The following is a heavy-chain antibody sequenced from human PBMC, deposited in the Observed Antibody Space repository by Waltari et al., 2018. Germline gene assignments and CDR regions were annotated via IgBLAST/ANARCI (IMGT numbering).Heavy chain of an antibody. V-gene: IGHV4-30-4*08. Sequence: QVQLQESGPGLVKPSQTLSLTCTVSGCSLSSGDFYLSWLRPPPGKCLEWIGYIYYSGSTYYNPSLKSRVTISVDTSKNQFSLKLSSVTAADTAVYYCARLEGLRMAFDIWGQGTMVTVSS. CDR2: IYYSGST. CDR1: GCSLSSGDFY. D-gene: IGHD4-17*01. J-gene: IGHJ3*02. CDR3: ARLEGLRMAFDI.